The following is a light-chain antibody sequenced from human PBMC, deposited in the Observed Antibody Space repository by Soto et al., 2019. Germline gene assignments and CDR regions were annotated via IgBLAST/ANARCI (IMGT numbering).Light chain of an antibody. V-gene: IGKV3-11*01. J-gene: IGKJ4*01. Sequence: IVLTRSPATLSLSPGDRATLSCRASQSIDSFLAWYQQKPGQSPRLLVFDASNRATGIPARFSGSGSGTDFTLTISGLEPEDFAVYYCQQRSDWLTFGGGTKVEIK. CDR1: QSIDSF. CDR3: QQRSDWLT. CDR2: DAS.